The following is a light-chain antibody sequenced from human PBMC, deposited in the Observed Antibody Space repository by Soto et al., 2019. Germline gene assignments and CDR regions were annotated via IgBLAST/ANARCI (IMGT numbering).Light chain of an antibody. J-gene: IGLJ2*01. Sequence: QSVLTQPPSASGTPGLRVIISCSGSSSNIGSNTVNWYQQLPGTAPKLLIYSNNQRPSGVPDRFSGSKSGTSASLAISGLQSEDEADYYCSAWDDSRNGVVFGGGTKLTVL. CDR1: SSNIGSNT. CDR3: SAWDDSRNGVV. CDR2: SNN. V-gene: IGLV1-44*01.